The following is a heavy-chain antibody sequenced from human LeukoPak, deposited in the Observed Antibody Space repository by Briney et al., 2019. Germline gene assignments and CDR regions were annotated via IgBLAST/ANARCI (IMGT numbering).Heavy chain of an antibody. Sequence: PSETLSLTCAVYGGSFSGYYWSWIRQPPGKGLEWIGEINHSGSTNYNPSLKSRVTISVDTSKNQFSLKLSSVTAADTAVYSYARATRPYYYYYYGMDVWGQGTTVTVSS. CDR1: GGSFSGYY. V-gene: IGHV4-34*01. CDR3: ARATRPYYYYYYGMDV. CDR2: INHSGST. J-gene: IGHJ6*02.